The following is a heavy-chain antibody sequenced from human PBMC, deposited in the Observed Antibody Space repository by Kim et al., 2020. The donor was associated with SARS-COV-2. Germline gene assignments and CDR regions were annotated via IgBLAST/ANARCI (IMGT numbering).Heavy chain of an antibody. D-gene: IGHD2-2*01. CDR2: IRSKTYGGTT. V-gene: IGHV3-49*04. CDR3: TIALTSSWYDS. CDR1: GFTFGDYA. J-gene: IGHJ5*01. Sequence: GGSLRLSCTASGFTFGDYAMTWVRQAQGKGPEREGFIRSKTYGGTTEYAASVKGRFTISRDDSNSIAYLQMNNLTSEDTAVYYCTIALTSSWYDSWGQGTLFTVS.